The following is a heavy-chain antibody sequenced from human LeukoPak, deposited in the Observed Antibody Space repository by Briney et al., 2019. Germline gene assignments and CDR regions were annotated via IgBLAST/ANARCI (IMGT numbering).Heavy chain of an antibody. J-gene: IGHJ4*02. Sequence: SVKVSCKASGGTFSSYAISWVRQAPGQGLEWMGGIIPIFGTANYARKFQGRVTITADKSTSTAYMELSSLRSEDTAVYYCARGGYSSGWYGALYYWGQGTLVTVSS. V-gene: IGHV1-69*06. CDR1: GGTFSSYA. CDR2: IIPIFGTA. CDR3: ARGGYSSGWYGALYY. D-gene: IGHD6-19*01.